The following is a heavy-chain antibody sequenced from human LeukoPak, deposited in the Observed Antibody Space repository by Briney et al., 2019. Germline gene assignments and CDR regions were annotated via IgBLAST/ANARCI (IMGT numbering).Heavy chain of an antibody. D-gene: IGHD5-18*01. J-gene: IGHJ4*02. CDR3: ARGSQQLWPNFDY. CDR1: GFTVSSNY. Sequence: GGSLRLSCAASGFTVSSNYMSWVRQAPGKGLEWVSVIYSGGSTYYADSVKGRFTISRDNSKNTLYLQMNSLRAEDTAVYYCARGSQQLWPNFDYWGQGTLVTVSS. CDR2: IYSGGST. V-gene: IGHV3-66*01.